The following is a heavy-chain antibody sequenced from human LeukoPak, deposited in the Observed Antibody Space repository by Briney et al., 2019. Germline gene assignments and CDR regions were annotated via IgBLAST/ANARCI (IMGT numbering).Heavy chain of an antibody. CDR1: GFTFSSYS. CDR2: ISSSSSYI. J-gene: IGHJ4*02. CDR3: ARLDCTNGVCYSFDY. V-gene: IGHV3-21*01. Sequence: GGSLRLSCAASGFTFSSYSMNWVRQAPGKGLEWVSSISSSSSYIYYADSVKGRFTISRDNAKNSLYLQMNCLRAEDTAVYYCARLDCTNGVCYSFDYWGQGTLVTVSS. D-gene: IGHD2-8*01.